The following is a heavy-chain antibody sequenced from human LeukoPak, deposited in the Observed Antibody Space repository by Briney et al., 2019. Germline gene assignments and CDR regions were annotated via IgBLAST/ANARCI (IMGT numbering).Heavy chain of an antibody. Sequence: GGSLRLSCAASGFTFSNYGMHWVRQAPGKGLEWVALIWYDGNNKYYVDSVKGRFTVSRDNSKNTLYLQMSSLRAEDTAVYYCVKSGSYYNEPYYFDYWGQGTLVTVSS. D-gene: IGHD3-10*01. V-gene: IGHV3-30*02. CDR1: GFTFSNYG. J-gene: IGHJ4*02. CDR2: IWYDGNNK. CDR3: VKSGSYYNEPYYFDY.